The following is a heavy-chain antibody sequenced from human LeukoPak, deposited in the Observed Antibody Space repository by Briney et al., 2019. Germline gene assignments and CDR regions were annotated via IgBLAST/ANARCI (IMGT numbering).Heavy chain of an antibody. J-gene: IGHJ4*02. V-gene: IGHV1-18*01. CDR1: GYTFSSYG. CDR3: ARDLGYDSSGYYRTPAYFDY. D-gene: IGHD3-22*01. Sequence: ASVKVSCKASGYTFSSYGISWVRQPPGQGLAWMGWISPHNGNTNYAQKLQGRVTMTTDTSTSTAYMELRSLRSDDTAVCYCARDLGYDSSGYYRTPAYFDYWGQGTLVTVSS. CDR2: ISPHNGNT.